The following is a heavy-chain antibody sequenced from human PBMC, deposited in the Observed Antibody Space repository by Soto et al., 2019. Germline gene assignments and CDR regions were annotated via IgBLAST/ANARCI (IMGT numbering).Heavy chain of an antibody. D-gene: IGHD2-15*01. V-gene: IGHV3-23*01. Sequence: EVQLLESGGGLVQPGGSLRLSCAAAGQSISGSAMTWFRQAPEKGLECVSSISADGGGTFYADSVKGRFTISRDNSKNMLYLQKSSLRAEDTAIYYCSKRQAYIGGRRYPDEYWGQGTLVTVSS. CDR1: GQSISGSA. CDR2: ISADGGGT. CDR3: SKRQAYIGGRRYPDEY. J-gene: IGHJ4*02.